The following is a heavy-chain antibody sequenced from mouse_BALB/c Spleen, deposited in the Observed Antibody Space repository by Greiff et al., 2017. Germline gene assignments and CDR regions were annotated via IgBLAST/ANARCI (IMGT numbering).Heavy chain of an antibody. CDR3: ARYYAGFDY. CDR1: GFTFSSFG. Sequence: EVQGVESGGGLVQPGGSRKLSCAASGFTFSSFGMHWVRQAPEKGLEWVAYISSGSSTIYYADTVKGRFTISRDNPKNTLFLQMTSLRSEDTAMYYCARYYAGFDYWGQGTTLTVSS. CDR2: ISSGSSTI. D-gene: IGHD1-1*01. V-gene: IGHV5-17*02. J-gene: IGHJ2*01.